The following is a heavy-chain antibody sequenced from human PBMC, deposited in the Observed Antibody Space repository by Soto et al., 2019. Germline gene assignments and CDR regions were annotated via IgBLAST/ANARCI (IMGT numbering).Heavy chain of an antibody. CDR2: IRSKAYGGTT. D-gene: IGHD2-8*01. CDR3: TRFVLGTAGVSDY. V-gene: IGHV3-49*03. CDR1: GFTLGDYA. Sequence: EVQLVESGGELVQPGRSLRLSCTASGFTLGDYAMSWFRQPPGKGLEWVSFIRSKAYGGTTEYAASVKGRFTISRDDSKSIAYLQMNSLKTEDTAVYYCTRFVLGTAGVSDYWGQGTLVTVSS. J-gene: IGHJ4*02.